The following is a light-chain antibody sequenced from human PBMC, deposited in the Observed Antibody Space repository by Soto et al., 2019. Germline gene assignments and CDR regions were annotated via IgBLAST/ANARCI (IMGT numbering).Light chain of an antibody. CDR2: AAS. CDR3: QQYGGSPGFT. CDR1: QSISSY. Sequence: DVQMTQSPSSLSASVGDRVTITCRASQSISSYLNWYQQKPGKAPKLLIYAASRLQSGVTSRFSGSGSGTGFTFAITRLEPDDFAVYYCQQYGGSPGFTFGPGTKVDIK. V-gene: IGKV1-39*01. J-gene: IGKJ3*01.